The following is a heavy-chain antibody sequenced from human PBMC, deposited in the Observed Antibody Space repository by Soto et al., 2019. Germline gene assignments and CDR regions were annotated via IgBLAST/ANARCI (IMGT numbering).Heavy chain of an antibody. CDR1: GYTFTSYD. D-gene: IGHD6-13*01. CDR3: ARSHPYVIAAAGRYYYYGMDV. V-gene: IGHV1-8*01. J-gene: IGHJ6*02. CDR2: MNPNSGNT. Sequence: QVQLVQSGAEVKKPGASVKVSCKASGYTFTSYDINWVRQATGQGLEWMGWMNPNSGNTGYAQKFQGRVTMSGNTSKSTAYMELSSLRSEDTAVYYCARSHPYVIAAAGRYYYYGMDVWGQGTTVTVSS.